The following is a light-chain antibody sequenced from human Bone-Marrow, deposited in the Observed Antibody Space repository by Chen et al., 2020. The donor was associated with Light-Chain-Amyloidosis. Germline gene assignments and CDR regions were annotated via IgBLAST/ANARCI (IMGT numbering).Light chain of an antibody. CDR2: RDT. Sequence: SYELTQPPSVSVSPGQTARITCSGDDLPTKYAYWYQQKPGQAPVLVIHRDTERPSGISERFSGSSSGTPATLTISGVQAGDEADYHCQSADSSGTYEVIFGGGTKLTVL. CDR1: DLPTKY. J-gene: IGLJ2*01. CDR3: QSADSSGTYEVI. V-gene: IGLV3-25*03.